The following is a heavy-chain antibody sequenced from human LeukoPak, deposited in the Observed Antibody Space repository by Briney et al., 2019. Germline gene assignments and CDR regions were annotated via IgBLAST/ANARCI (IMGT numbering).Heavy chain of an antibody. CDR3: ATIQGVAVAGTGWLDP. J-gene: IGHJ5*02. D-gene: IGHD6-19*01. V-gene: IGHV4-4*07. Sequence: PSETLSLTCTVSGGSISSYYWTWIRQPAGKGLEWIGRIYTSGSTNYNPSLKSRVTMSVDTSKNQFSLNLSSVTAADTAVYYCATIQGVAVAGTGWLDPWGQGTLVTVSS. CDR2: IYTSGST. CDR1: GGSISSYY.